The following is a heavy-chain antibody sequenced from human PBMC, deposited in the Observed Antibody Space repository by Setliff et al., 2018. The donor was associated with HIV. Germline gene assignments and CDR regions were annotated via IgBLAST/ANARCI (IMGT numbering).Heavy chain of an antibody. Sequence: PSETLSLTCTVSGDSINSGHYYWSWIRQHPGKGLEWIGYIYYSGSTYYSPSLKSRVTISEDTSKNQFSLKMRSVTAADTAVYYCATSPAVEILGSRPFYFDYWGQGTLVTV. CDR1: GDSINSGHYY. D-gene: IGHD5-12*01. CDR3: ATSPAVEILGSRPFYFDY. CDR2: IYYSGST. J-gene: IGHJ4*02. V-gene: IGHV4-31*03.